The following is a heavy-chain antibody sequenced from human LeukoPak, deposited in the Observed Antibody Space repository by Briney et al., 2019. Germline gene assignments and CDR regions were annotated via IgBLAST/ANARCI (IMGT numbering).Heavy chain of an antibody. CDR2: IHYTGTT. V-gene: IGHV4-59*11. CDR3: ARDPIRITMIVVPRWAFDI. D-gene: IGHD3-22*01. J-gene: IGHJ3*02. CDR1: GGSINSHY. Sequence: PSETLSLTCIVSGGSINSHYWSWIRQPPGKGLEWIGDIHYTGTTKYNPSVKSRVTISIDTSKNQFSLELSSVTAADTAVYYCARDPIRITMIVVPRWAFDIWGQGTMVTVSS.